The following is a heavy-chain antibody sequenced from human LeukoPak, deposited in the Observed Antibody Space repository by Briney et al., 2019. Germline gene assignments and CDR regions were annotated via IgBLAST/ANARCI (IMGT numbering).Heavy chain of an antibody. Sequence: PSETLSLTCSVSGGSISSSSHYWGWIRQPPGKGLEWIGSIYYSGSTYYNPSLKSRVTISVDTSKNQFSLKLSSVTAADTAVYYCVRLLYYYESSGFDYWGQGTLVTVSS. CDR1: GGSISSSSHY. J-gene: IGHJ4*02. CDR2: IYYSGST. CDR3: VRLLYYYESSGFDY. V-gene: IGHV4-39*07. D-gene: IGHD3-22*01.